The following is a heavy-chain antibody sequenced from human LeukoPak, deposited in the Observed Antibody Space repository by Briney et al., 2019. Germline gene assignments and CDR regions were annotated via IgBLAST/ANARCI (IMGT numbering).Heavy chain of an antibody. D-gene: IGHD3-10*01. Sequence: SETLSLTCTVSGGSISNNNYYWAWIRQPPGKGLEWIGSIYYSGSTYYNPSLKSRVAISVDTSKNQFSLNLSSVTAADTAVYYCARVGPSVLLWGTFDYWGQGTLVTVSS. V-gene: IGHV4-39*01. CDR3: ARVGPSVLLWGTFDY. CDR1: GGSISNNNYY. CDR2: IYYSGST. J-gene: IGHJ4*02.